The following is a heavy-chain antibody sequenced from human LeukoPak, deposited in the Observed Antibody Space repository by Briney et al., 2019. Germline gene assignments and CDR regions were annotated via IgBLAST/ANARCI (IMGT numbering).Heavy chain of an antibody. Sequence: ASVKVSCKASVYTFTGYYMHWVRQAPGQGLEWMGWINPNSGGTNYAQKFQGRVTMTRDTSISTAYMELSRLRSDDTAVYYCARATVTTRGNFDYWGQGTLVTVSS. CDR1: VYTFTGYY. V-gene: IGHV1-2*02. J-gene: IGHJ4*02. CDR3: ARATVTTRGNFDY. D-gene: IGHD4-11*01. CDR2: INPNSGGT.